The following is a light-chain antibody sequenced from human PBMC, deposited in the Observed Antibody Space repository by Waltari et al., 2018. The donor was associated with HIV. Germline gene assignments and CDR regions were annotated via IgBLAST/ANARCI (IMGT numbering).Light chain of an antibody. J-gene: IGLJ2*01. CDR1: NSDVGFYNL. V-gene: IGLV2-14*01. CDR3: NSYRSSDTVV. CDR2: AVQ. Sequence: QSALTQPASVSGSPGQSITISCTGSNSDVGFYNLVSWYQQFPGKSPQLIIYAVQSRPSGVSYRFAGSKSGNTASLTISDLQAEDEAEYFCNSYRSSDTVVFGGGTKLTVL.